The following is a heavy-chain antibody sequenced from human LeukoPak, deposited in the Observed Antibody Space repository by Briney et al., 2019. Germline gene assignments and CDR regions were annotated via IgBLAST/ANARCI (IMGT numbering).Heavy chain of an antibody. CDR1: GGSFSGYY. Sequence: SETLSLTCAVYGGSFSGYYWSWIRQPPGKGLEWIGEINHSGSTNYNPSLKSRVTISVDTSKNQFSLKLISVTAADTAVYYCARGPYYYDSSGYYFDYWGQGTLVTVSS. CDR2: INHSGST. J-gene: IGHJ4*02. V-gene: IGHV4-34*01. D-gene: IGHD3-22*01. CDR3: ARGPYYYDSSGYYFDY.